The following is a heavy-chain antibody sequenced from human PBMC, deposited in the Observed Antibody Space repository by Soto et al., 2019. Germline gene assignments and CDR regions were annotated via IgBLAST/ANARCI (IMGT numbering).Heavy chain of an antibody. J-gene: IGHJ6*02. CDR2: ISSTSSTI. CDR3: ARSGMRFITTDQYYGMDV. V-gene: IGHV3-48*02. CDR1: GFTFSTYS. D-gene: IGHD3-22*01. Sequence: EVQLVESGGGFVQPGRSLRLSCAASGFTFSTYSMNWVRQAPGKGLEWVSYISSTSSTIYYADSVKGRFTISRDNAKNSLYLQMNSLRDEDTAVYYCARSGMRFITTDQYYGMDVWGQGTTVTVSS.